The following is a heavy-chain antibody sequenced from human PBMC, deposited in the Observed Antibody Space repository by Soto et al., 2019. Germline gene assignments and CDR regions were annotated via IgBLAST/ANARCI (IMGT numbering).Heavy chain of an antibody. Sequence: PSETLSLTCTVSGGSIGSYHWSWIRQPPGKGLEWIGYIHYSGITNYNPSLKSRVTISVDTSKNQFSLKLNSVTAADTAVYYCARRYSSSFDYWGQGTLVTV. D-gene: IGHD6-13*01. J-gene: IGHJ4*02. CDR2: IHYSGIT. V-gene: IGHV4-59*08. CDR3: ARRYSSSFDY. CDR1: GGSIGSYH.